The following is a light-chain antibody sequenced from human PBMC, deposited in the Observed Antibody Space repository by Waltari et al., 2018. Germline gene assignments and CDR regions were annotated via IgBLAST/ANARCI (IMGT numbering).Light chain of an antibody. CDR2: DRE. J-gene: IGLJ1*01. Sequence: QSVLTKPPSVSAAPGQKVTISCSGSRSNLGNNYVSWDQHFPGTAPNLRIYDREKRPSGSRDRVSGSKSGTSATLNITGLQTGDEADYYCGSWDSSLSCHVVGTETKVTVL. CDR3: GSWDSSLSCHV. V-gene: IGLV1-51*01. CDR1: RSNLGNNY.